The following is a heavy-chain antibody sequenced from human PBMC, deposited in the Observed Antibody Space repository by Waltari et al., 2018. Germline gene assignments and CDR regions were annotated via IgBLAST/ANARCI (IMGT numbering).Heavy chain of an antibody. CDR1: GFTFSSYA. V-gene: IGHV3-23*01. CDR3: AKAPPYGLELDY. CDR2: ISGRGGST. D-gene: IGHD1-1*01. Sequence: EVQLLESGGGLVQPGGSLRLSCAASGFTFSSYAMSWVRQAPGKGLELVSAISGRGGSTYYAESVKGRFTISRDNSKNTLYLQMNSLRAEDTAVYYCAKAPPYGLELDYWGQGTLVTVSS. J-gene: IGHJ4*02.